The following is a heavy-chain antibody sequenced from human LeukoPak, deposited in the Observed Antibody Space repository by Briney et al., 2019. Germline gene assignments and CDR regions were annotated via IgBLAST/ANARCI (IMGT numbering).Heavy chain of an antibody. J-gene: IGHJ3*02. CDR3: ARGFEEGIAVAARVAFDI. CDR2: IIPIFGTA. D-gene: IGHD6-19*01. Sequence: GASVKVSCKASGGTFSSYAISWVRQAPGQGIEWMGGIIPIFGTANYAQKFQGRVTITADESTSTAYMELSSLRSEDTAVYYCARGFEEGIAVAARVAFDIWGQGTMVTVSS. CDR1: GGTFSSYA. V-gene: IGHV1-69*13.